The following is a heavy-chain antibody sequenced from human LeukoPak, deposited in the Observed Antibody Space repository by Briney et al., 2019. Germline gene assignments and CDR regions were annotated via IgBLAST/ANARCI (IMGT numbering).Heavy chain of an antibody. CDR3: RAAVAGDYFDL. CDR1: GFTLSGAA. CDR2: IRSKADSYTT. Sequence: PGGSLRLSCAASGFTLSGAAMHWVRQASGKGLEWLGRIRSKADSYTTAYAASVKGRFPVSRDDSKNTAYLQMNSLKTEDTAVYYCRAAVAGDYFDLWGRGTLVTVSS. J-gene: IGHJ2*01. V-gene: IGHV3-73*01. D-gene: IGHD6-19*01.